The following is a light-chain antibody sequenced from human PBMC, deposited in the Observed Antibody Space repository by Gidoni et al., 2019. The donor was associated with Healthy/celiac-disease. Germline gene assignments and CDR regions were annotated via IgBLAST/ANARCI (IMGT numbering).Light chain of an antibody. CDR3: QQYYSFPWT. CDR2: AAS. CDR1: HGISSY. J-gene: IGKJ1*01. V-gene: IGKV1D-8*01. Sequence: VIWMTPSPSLLSASPGDRVTISCRMSHGISSYLAWYQQKPGKATELLIYAASTLKSGVPSRFSGSGAGTDFTIIISCLQSEDFANYYCQQYYSFPWTFGQGTKVEIK.